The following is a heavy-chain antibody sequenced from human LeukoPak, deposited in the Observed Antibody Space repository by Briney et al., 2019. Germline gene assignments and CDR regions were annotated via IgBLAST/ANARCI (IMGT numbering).Heavy chain of an antibody. CDR2: ISSSSSTI. CDR3: AAGFFGVVRD. Sequence: GGSLRLSCAASGFTFSSYGMSWVRQAPGKGLEWVSYISSSSSTIYYADSVKGRFIISRDNAKNSLYLQMNSLRVEDTAVYYCAAGFFGVVRDWGQGTLVTVSS. V-gene: IGHV3-48*01. D-gene: IGHD3-3*01. J-gene: IGHJ4*02. CDR1: GFTFSSYG.